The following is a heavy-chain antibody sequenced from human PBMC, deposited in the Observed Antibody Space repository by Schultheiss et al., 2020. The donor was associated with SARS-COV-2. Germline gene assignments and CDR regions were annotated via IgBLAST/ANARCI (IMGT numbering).Heavy chain of an antibody. J-gene: IGHJ3*02. CDR3: ARDRYYDSSGYYFSGFGAFDI. CDR1: GGSISSGDYY. V-gene: IGHV4-61*08. CDR2: IYYSGST. D-gene: IGHD3-22*01. Sequence: SETLSLTCTVSGGSISSGDYYWSWIRQPPGKGLEWIGYIYYSGSTYYNPSLKSRVTISVDTSENRFSLKLSSVTAADTAVYYCARDRYYDSSGYYFSGFGAFDIWGQGTMVTVSS.